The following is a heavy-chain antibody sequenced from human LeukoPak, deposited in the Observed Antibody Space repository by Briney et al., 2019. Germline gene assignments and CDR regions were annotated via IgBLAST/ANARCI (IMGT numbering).Heavy chain of an antibody. Sequence: GGSLRLSCAASGFTFSSYAMSWVRQAPGKGLEWVSAISGSGGSTYYADSVKGRFTISRDNSKNTLYVQMNSLRAEDTAVYYCAKVRYCSGGSCYHDYWGQGTLVTVSS. CDR3: AKVRYCSGGSCYHDY. D-gene: IGHD2-15*01. J-gene: IGHJ4*02. CDR2: ISGSGGST. V-gene: IGHV3-23*01. CDR1: GFTFSSYA.